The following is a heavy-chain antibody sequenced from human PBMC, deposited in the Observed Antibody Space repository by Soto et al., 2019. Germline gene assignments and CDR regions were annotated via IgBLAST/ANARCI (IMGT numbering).Heavy chain of an antibody. CDR3: ARGHSTDCSNGVCSFFYNHEMDV. CDR2: INPKSGGT. J-gene: IGHJ6*02. D-gene: IGHD2-8*01. CDR1: GYSFTDYH. Sequence: ASVKVSCKASGYSFTDYHVRWVRQAPGQGLEWLGRINPKSGGTSTAQKFQGWVTMTRDTSINTAYMDLTRLRSDDTAVYYCARGHSTDCSNGVCSFFYNHEMDVWGQGT. V-gene: IGHV1-2*04.